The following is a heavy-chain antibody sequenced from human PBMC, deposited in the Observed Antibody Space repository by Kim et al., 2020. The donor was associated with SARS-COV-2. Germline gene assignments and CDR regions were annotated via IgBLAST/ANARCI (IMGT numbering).Heavy chain of an antibody. D-gene: IGHD3-22*01. Sequence: GGSLRLSCAASGFIISDYDMHWVRQATGRGLEWVSAIAAGGDTFCPGSLEGRFSISRENAKNSLFLQMTSLRAGDTAVEYCTRGGGPYFDSSDTFFELWG. CDR3: TRGGGPYFDSSDTFFEL. J-gene: IGHJ2*01. V-gene: IGHV3-13*01. CDR2: IAAGGDT. CDR1: GFIISDYD.